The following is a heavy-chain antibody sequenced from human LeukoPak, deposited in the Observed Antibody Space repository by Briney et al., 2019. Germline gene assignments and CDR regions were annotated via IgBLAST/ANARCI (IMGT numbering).Heavy chain of an antibody. CDR1: GGSFSGYY. D-gene: IGHD3-16*02. CDR3: ARRAYFWGSYQEEPFDY. Sequence: SETLSLTCAVYGGSFSGYYWSWIRQPPGKGLEWIGEINHSGSTNYNPSLKSRVTISVDTSKNQFSLKLSSVTAADTAVYYCARRAYFWGSYQEEPFDYGGQGPLVTVSS. J-gene: IGHJ4*02. V-gene: IGHV4-34*01. CDR2: INHSGST.